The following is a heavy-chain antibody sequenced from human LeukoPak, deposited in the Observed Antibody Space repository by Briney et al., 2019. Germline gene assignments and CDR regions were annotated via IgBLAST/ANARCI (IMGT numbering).Heavy chain of an antibody. Sequence: ASVKVSWKAPGYTSTSYGINWVRQAPGQGLEWMGWISGHNGHTKYVQKMQGRVTMTTDTPTNTAYMELGNLTSDDTAVYYCARGPGIAVAGVFDYWGQGSLVTVSS. V-gene: IGHV1-18*04. J-gene: IGHJ4*02. CDR2: ISGHNGHT. CDR3: ARGPGIAVAGVFDY. D-gene: IGHD6-19*01. CDR1: GYTSTSYG.